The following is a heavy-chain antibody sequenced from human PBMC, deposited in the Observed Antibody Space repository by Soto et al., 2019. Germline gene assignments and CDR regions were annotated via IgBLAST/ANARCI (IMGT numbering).Heavy chain of an antibody. CDR2: IYYSGST. Sequence: QLQLQESGPGLVKPSETLSLTCTVSGGSISSSSYSWGWIRQPPGKGLEWIGSIYYSGSTYSNPSLKSRVTISVDTSKNQFSLKLSSVTAADTAVYYSARRLGYCSGRSWPGVFDYWGQGTLVTVSS. J-gene: IGHJ4*02. CDR1: GGSISSSSYS. CDR3: ARRLGYCSGRSWPGVFDY. D-gene: IGHD2-15*01. V-gene: IGHV4-39*01.